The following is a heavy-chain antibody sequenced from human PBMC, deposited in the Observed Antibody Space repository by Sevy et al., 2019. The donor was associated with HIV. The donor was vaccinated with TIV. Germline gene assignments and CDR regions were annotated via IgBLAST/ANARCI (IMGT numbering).Heavy chain of an antibody. CDR1: GFTVSSNY. D-gene: IGHD6-13*01. CDR3: ARGEIVAAGMFYQYYGMDV. Sequence: GGSLRLSCAASGFTVSSNYMSWVRQAPGKGLEWVSVIYSVGSTYYADSVKGRFTISRDNSKNTLFLQMNTLRAEDTAVYYCARGEIVAAGMFYQYYGMDVWGQGTTVTVSS. CDR2: IYSVGST. J-gene: IGHJ6*02. V-gene: IGHV3-66*01.